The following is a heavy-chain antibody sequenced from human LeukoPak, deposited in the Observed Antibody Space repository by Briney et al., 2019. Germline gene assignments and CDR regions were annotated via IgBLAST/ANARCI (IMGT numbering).Heavy chain of an antibody. Sequence: ASVKVSCKASGYTFTSYDINWVRQATGQGLEWMGWMNPNSGNTGYAQKFQGRVTITRNTSISTAYMELSSLRSEDTAVYYCARATHDFTYYYYYYMDVWGKGTTVTVSS. J-gene: IGHJ6*03. CDR2: MNPNSGNT. V-gene: IGHV1-8*03. CDR1: GYTFTSYD. CDR3: ARATHDFTYYYYYYMDV. D-gene: IGHD3-3*01.